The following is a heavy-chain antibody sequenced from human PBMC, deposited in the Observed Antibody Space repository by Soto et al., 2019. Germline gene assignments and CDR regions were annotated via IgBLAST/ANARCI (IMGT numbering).Heavy chain of an antibody. J-gene: IGHJ4*02. CDR2: IKSKIDGETT. CDR3: TPLALKAVSGWYDCSV. V-gene: IGHV3-15*07. CDR1: GFTFSNVW. D-gene: IGHD6-19*01. Sequence: EAQLVESGGGLVKPGGSLRLSCAASGFTFSNVWMHWVRQAPGKGLEWVGRIKSKIDGETTDYAAPVKGRFSISRDDSKTTLYLQINRLKTENTAVYYCTPLALKAVSGWYDCSVWGQGTLVTVSS.